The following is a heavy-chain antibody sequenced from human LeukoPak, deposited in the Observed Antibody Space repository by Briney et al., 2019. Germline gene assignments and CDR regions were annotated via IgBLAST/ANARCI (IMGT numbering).Heavy chain of an antibody. Sequence: SETLSLTRAVSGGSISTYYWTWIRQPPGKGLEWIGYIYYTGSTIYNPSLKSRVTISVDTSKNQFSLKLSSVTAADTAVYYCARITVGANGYNWFDPWGQGTLVTVSS. J-gene: IGHJ5*02. CDR1: GGSISTYY. D-gene: IGHD1-26*01. CDR2: IYYTGST. V-gene: IGHV4-59*08. CDR3: ARITVGANGYNWFDP.